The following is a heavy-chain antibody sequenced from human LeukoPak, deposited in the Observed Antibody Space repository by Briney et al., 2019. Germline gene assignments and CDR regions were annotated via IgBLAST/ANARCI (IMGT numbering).Heavy chain of an antibody. CDR3: ARQGRSSGYQDWFDP. Sequence: SVKVSCKAFGGTFSSYAISWVRQAPGQGLEWMGGIIPIFGTANYAQKFQGRVTITADESTSTAYMELSSLRSEDTAVYYCARQGRSSGYQDWFDPWGQGTLVTVSS. CDR1: GGTFSSYA. V-gene: IGHV1-69*13. J-gene: IGHJ5*02. D-gene: IGHD3-22*01. CDR2: IIPIFGTA.